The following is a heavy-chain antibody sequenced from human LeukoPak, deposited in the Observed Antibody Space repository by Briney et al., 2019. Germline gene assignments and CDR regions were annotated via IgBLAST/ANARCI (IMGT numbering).Heavy chain of an antibody. CDR1: GGSISSYY. V-gene: IGHV4-4*07. J-gene: IGHJ3*02. Sequence: NPSETLSLTCTVSGGSISSYYWSWIRQPAGKGLECIGRIYTSGSTNYNPSLKSRVTMSVDTSKNQFSLKLSSVTAADTAVYYCARVGFDYYDSSGYSAFDIWGQGTMVTVSS. CDR3: ARVGFDYYDSSGYSAFDI. D-gene: IGHD3-22*01. CDR2: IYTSGST.